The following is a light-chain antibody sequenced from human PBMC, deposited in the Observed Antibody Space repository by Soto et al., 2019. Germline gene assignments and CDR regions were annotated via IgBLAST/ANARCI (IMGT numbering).Light chain of an antibody. CDR2: AAS. V-gene: IGKV1-27*01. CDR3: QKYNGVPLT. J-gene: IGKJ4*01. Sequence: DIQMTQSPSSLSASVGDRVTVTCRASQAIRNYLAWYQQKPGEVPKLLISAASTLQSGVPSRFSGSGSGTDFTLTISSLQPEDVATYYCQKYNGVPLTFGGGNKVEIK. CDR1: QAIRNY.